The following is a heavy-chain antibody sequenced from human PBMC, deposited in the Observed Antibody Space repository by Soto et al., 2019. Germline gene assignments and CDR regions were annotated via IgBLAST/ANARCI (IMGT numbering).Heavy chain of an antibody. CDR3: ARARMVRGIIYYYGMDV. CDR2: IYYSGST. D-gene: IGHD3-10*01. V-gene: IGHV4-31*03. CDR1: GGSISSDGNY. J-gene: IGHJ6*02. Sequence: QVQLQESGPGLVKSSQTLSLTCTVSGGSISSDGNYWSWIRQHPGKGLEWIGYIYYSGSTYYNPSLKSRVTISVDTSKNQFSLKLNSVTAADTPVYYCARARMVRGIIYYYGMDVWGQGTTVTVSS.